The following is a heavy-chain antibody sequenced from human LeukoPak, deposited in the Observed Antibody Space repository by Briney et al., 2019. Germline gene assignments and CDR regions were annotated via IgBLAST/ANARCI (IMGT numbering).Heavy chain of an antibody. CDR2: MNPNSGNT. Sequence: GASVKVSCXASGYTFTSYDINWVRQATGQGLEWMGWMNPNSGNTGYAQKFQGRVTMTRSTSISTAYMELSSLRSEDTAVFYCARGYDYLYAEYFQHWGQGTLVTVSS. J-gene: IGHJ1*01. V-gene: IGHV1-8*01. CDR1: GYTFTSYD. D-gene: IGHD4-11*01. CDR3: ARGYDYLYAEYFQH.